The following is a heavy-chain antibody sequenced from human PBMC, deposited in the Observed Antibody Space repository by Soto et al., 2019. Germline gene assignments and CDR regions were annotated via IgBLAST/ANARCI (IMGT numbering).Heavy chain of an antibody. CDR1: GGSISSGGYY. V-gene: IGHV4-31*03. CDR2: IYYSGST. Sequence: PSETLSLTCTVSGGSISSGGYYWSWIRQHPGKGLEWIGYIYYSGSTYYNPSLKSRVTISVDTSKNQFSLKLSSVTAADTAVYYCARDGAPNCSGGSCYSGTDWFDPWGQGTLVTVSS. D-gene: IGHD2-15*01. CDR3: ARDGAPNCSGGSCYSGTDWFDP. J-gene: IGHJ5*02.